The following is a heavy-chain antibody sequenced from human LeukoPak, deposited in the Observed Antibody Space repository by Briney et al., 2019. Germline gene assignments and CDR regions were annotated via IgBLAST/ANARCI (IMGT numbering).Heavy chain of an antibody. CDR2: ISYDGSNK. CDR1: GFTFSSYA. CDR3: ARDSAFDI. J-gene: IGHJ3*02. Sequence: GGSLRLSCAVSGFTFSSYAMHWVRQAPGKGLKWVAVISYDGSNKYYADSVKGRFTISRDNSKNTLYLQMNSLRAEDTAVYYCARDSAFDIWGQGTMVTVSS. V-gene: IGHV3-30*04.